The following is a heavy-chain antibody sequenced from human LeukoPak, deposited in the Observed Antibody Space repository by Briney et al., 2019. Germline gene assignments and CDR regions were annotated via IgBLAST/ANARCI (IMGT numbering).Heavy chain of an antibody. Sequence: SETLSLTCAVYGGSFSGYYWSWIRQPPGKGLEWIGEINHSGSTNYNPSLKSRVTISVDTPKNQFSLKLSSVTAADTAVYYCARGSIVVATFFDYWGQGTLVTVSS. CDR3: ARGSIVVATFFDY. J-gene: IGHJ4*02. CDR1: GGSFSGYY. D-gene: IGHD3-22*01. CDR2: INHSGST. V-gene: IGHV4-34*01.